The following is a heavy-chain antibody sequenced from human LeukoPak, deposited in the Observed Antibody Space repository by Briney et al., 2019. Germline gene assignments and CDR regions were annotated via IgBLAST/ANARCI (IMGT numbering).Heavy chain of an antibody. D-gene: IGHD6-19*01. CDR3: ARPLAVAGTTSTDAFDI. Sequence: SVKVSCKASGGTFSSYAISWVRQAPGQGLEWMGGIIPIFGTANYAQKFQGRVTITADESTSTAYMELSSLRSEDTAVYYCARPLAVAGTTSTDAFDIWGQGTMVTVSS. J-gene: IGHJ3*02. CDR1: GGTFSSYA. V-gene: IGHV1-69*13. CDR2: IIPIFGTA.